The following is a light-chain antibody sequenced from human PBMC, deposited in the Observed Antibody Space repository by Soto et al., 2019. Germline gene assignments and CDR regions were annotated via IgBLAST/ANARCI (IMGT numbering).Light chain of an antibody. CDR3: QQYGSSPPYT. V-gene: IGKV3-20*01. CDR2: GSS. CDR1: ENVSNNY. J-gene: IGKJ2*01. Sequence: EVVLTQSPGTLSLSPGERATLSCSASENVSNNYLAWYQQKPGQAPRLLIFGSSDRAAGIPDRFSGSGSGTAFTLTISRLEPEDFAVYYCQQYGSSPPYTFGQGTKLEIK.